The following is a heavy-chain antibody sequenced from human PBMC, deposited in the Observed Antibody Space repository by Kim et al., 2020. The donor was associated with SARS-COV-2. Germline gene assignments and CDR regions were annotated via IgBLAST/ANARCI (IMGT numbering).Heavy chain of an antibody. CDR2: ISYDGSNK. CDR1: GFTFSSYA. J-gene: IGHJ2*01. V-gene: IGHV3-30-3*01. CDR3: ARDGAHSSGWSLYWYFDL. D-gene: IGHD6-19*01. Sequence: GGSLRLSCAASGFTFSSYAMHWVRQAPGKGLEWVAVISYDGSNKYYADSVKGRFTISRDNSKNTLYLQMNSLRAEDTAVYYCARDGAHSSGWSLYWYFDLWGRGTLVTVSS.